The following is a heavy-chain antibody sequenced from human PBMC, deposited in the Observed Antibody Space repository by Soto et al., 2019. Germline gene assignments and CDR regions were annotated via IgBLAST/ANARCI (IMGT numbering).Heavy chain of an antibody. CDR1: GGSFSGYY. CDR3: AKNKIPGPLAY. D-gene: IGHD2-21*01. V-gene: IGHV4-34*01. CDR2: INHSGST. J-gene: IGHJ4*02. Sequence: QVQLQQWGAGLLKPSETLSLTCAVYGGSFSGYYWTWIRQPPGTGLEWIGEINHSGSTNYNPSLRGRATIPEDPSKNQSSRKLTSVTAAATAVYYWAKNKIPGPLAYWGKGTRVTAS.